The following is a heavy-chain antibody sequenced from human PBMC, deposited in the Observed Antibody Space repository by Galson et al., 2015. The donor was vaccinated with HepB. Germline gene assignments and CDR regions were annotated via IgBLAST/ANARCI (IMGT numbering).Heavy chain of an antibody. CDR1: GFTFSSYW. CDR2: IKGDGSEK. V-gene: IGHV3-7*03. J-gene: IGHJ4*02. CDR3: SRELPTYFDY. Sequence: SLRLSCAASGFTFSSYWMTWVRQAPGKGPEWVANIKGDGSEKYYVDSVRGRFTISRDNSKNTLYLQMNSLRAEDTAVYYCSRELPTYFDYWGQGTLVTVSS. D-gene: IGHD1-26*01.